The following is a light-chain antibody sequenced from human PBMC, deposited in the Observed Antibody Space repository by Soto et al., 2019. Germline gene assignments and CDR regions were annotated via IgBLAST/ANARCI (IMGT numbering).Light chain of an antibody. Sequence: DIQVTQSPSSLSASVGDRVTITCRANQDIGVYLAWFQQQPGKVPKLLIYAASALQSGVPSRFSGSGSGTDFTLTISSLQPEDIATYYCQKYNSAPLTFGGGTKVEI. CDR1: QDIGVY. V-gene: IGKV1-27*01. CDR2: AAS. CDR3: QKYNSAPLT. J-gene: IGKJ4*01.